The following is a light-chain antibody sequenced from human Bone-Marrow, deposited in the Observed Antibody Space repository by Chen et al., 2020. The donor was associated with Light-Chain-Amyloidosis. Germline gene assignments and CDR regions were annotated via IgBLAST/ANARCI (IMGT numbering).Light chain of an antibody. J-gene: IGLJ2*01. V-gene: IGLV1-47*01. CDR3: AAWDDSLSVL. Sequence: QSVLTQPPSASGTPGQRVTISCSGSSSNIGSNYVYWYQQLPGPAPKLLIYRNNPRPSGVPVRFSGSKSGTSASLAISGLRSEDEADYYCAAWDDSLSVLFGGGTKLTVL. CDR2: RNN. CDR1: SSNIGSNY.